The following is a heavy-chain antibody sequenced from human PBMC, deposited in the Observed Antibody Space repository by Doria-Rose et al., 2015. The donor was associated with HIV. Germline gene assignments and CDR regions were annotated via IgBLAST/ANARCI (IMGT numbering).Heavy chain of an antibody. V-gene: IGHV4-31*03. CDR3: ARMGSYRELDY. D-gene: IGHD3-3*01. J-gene: IGHJ4*02. CDR1: GASVSSRGYY. CDR2: TYYTGTS. Sequence: QVPLQESGPGLVKPSETLSLTCSVPGASVSSRGYYWNWIRQVPGKGLESLGYTYYTGTSDYSPSLKSRLNMAVDTSKNQFSLKLSFVTVADTAVYYCARMGSYRELDYWGQGALVSVSA.